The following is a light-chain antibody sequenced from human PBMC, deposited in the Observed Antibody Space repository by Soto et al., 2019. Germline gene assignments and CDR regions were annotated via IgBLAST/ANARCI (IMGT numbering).Light chain of an antibody. CDR2: GAS. CDR1: QSVSSH. CDR3: QQYNSWPT. J-gene: IGKJ1*01. V-gene: IGKV3-15*01. Sequence: EIMMMQSPDTLSVSPGERATLSCRASQSVSSHLAWYQQKPGQAPRLLIYGASTRATGFPARFSATGSGTEFTLTITSLQSEDFAVYYCQQYNSWPTFGQGTKVEIK.